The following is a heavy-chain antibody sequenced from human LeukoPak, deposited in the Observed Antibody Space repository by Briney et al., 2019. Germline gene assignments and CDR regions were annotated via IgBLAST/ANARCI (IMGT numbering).Heavy chain of an antibody. J-gene: IGHJ2*01. CDR1: GHLMRRYY. CDR2: IYGSGST. CDR3: AIAVRSGRWWNFDR. V-gene: IGHV4-4*07. D-gene: IGHD6-25*01. Sequence: PSDTLSLPCSVWGHLMRRYYERWPRQPAGKGLEWIGQIYGSGSTNYNRSLRSRVTMSVDTSKNQISLQLTLMTAAGTTVYYCAIAVRSGRWWNFDRGGRGALVTVS.